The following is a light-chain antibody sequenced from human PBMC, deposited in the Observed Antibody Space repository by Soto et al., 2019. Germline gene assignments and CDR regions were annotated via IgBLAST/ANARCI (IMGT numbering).Light chain of an antibody. Sequence: EIQMTQSPSSLSASGGERVTITCRASQSISSYLNWYQQKPGKAPKLLIYAASSLQSGVPSRFSGSGSGTDFTLTISSLQPDDFASHYCQQYNTLSGTFGQGTKVDIK. CDR2: AAS. CDR1: QSISSY. V-gene: IGKV1-39*01. J-gene: IGKJ1*01. CDR3: QQYNTLSGT.